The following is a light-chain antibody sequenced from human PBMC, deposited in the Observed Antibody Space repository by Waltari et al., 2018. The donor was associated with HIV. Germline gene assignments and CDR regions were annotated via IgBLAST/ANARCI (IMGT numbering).Light chain of an antibody. V-gene: IGKV3-20*01. CDR3: QQYGSSSDT. J-gene: IGKJ4*01. Sequence: EIVLTQSPGTLSLSPGERATLSCRASQSVSSNYLAWYQQKPGQAPRLIIYGASNRATGISDRFSGSGSGTDFTLTISRLEPEDFAVYYCQQYGSSSDTFGGGTKVEIK. CDR2: GAS. CDR1: QSVSSNY.